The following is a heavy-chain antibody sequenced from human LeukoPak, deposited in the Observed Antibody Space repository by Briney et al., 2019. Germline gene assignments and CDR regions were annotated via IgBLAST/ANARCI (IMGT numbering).Heavy chain of an antibody. V-gene: IGHV4-30-4*07. D-gene: IGHD5-24*01. J-gene: IGHJ6*03. CDR3: ARVGLEPYYYYYMDV. Sequence: SQTLSLTCAVPGGSISSGGYSWSWIRQPPGKGLEWIGYIYYSGSTYYNPSLKSRVTISVDTSKNQFSLKLSSVTAADTAVYYCARVGLEPYYYYYMDVWGKGTTVTVSS. CDR2: IYYSGST. CDR1: GGSISSGGYS.